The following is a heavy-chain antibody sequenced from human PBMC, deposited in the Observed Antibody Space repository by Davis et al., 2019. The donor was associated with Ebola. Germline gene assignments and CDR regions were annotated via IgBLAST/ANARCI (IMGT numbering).Heavy chain of an antibody. J-gene: IGHJ6*02. Sequence: SVKVSCKASGGTFSSYAISWVRQAPGQGLEWMGRIIPNLGIANYAQKLQGRVTMTTDTSTSTAYMELRSLRSDDTAVYYCARARRYCSGGSCYYYYGMDVWGQGTTVTVSS. CDR2: IIPNLGIA. V-gene: IGHV1-69*04. CDR3: ARARRYCSGGSCYYYYGMDV. D-gene: IGHD2-15*01. CDR1: GGTFSSYA.